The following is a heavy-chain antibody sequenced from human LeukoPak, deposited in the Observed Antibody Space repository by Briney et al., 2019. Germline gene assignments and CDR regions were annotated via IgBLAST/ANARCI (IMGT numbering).Heavy chain of an antibody. D-gene: IGHD3-3*02. Sequence: GGSLRLSCAASGFTLGSYTMNWVRQAPGKGLEWDSYISSSSSTIQYADSVKGRFTISRDNAENSLYLQMNSLGVEDTAVYYCARAVISIFDNWGQGTLVTVSS. CDR1: GFTLGSYT. V-gene: IGHV3-48*01. CDR2: ISSSSSTI. J-gene: IGHJ4*02. CDR3: ARAVISIFDN.